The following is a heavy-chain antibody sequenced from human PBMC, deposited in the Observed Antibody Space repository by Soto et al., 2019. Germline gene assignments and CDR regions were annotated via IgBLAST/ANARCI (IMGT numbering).Heavy chain of an antibody. CDR2: ISGSGDGT. CDR3: TKSRRGILMVYGFGGMDV. D-gene: IGHD2-8*01. CDR1: GFTVNSHA. Sequence: AGGSLRLSCAASGFTVNSHAMSWVRQAPGKGLEWVASISGSGDGTYYGDSVKGRFTISRDSSSSTLYLQMNNLRGEDTAVYFCTKSRRGILMVYGFGGMDVWGQGXTVTV. J-gene: IGHJ6*02. V-gene: IGHV3-23*01.